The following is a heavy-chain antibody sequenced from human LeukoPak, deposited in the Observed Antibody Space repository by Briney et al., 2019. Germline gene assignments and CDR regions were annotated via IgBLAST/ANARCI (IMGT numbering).Heavy chain of an antibody. D-gene: IGHD3-9*01. CDR3: ASELRYFDWLLLGDGGINWFDP. CDR1: GGSISSSSYY. J-gene: IGHJ5*02. Sequence: PSETLSLTCTVSGGSISSSSYYWGWIRQPPGKGLEWIGSIYYSGSTYYNPSLKSRVTISVDTSKNQFSLKLSSVTAADTAVYYCASELRYFDWLLLGDGGINWFDPWGQGTLVTVSS. V-gene: IGHV4-39*07. CDR2: IYYSGST.